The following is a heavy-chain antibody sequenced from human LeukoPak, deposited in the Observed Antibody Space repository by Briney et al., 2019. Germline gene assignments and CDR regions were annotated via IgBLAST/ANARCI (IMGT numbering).Heavy chain of an antibody. J-gene: IGHJ4*02. Sequence: QPGGSLRLSCAASGFTFSSYGMHWVRQAPGKGLEWVSAISGSGGTAYYADSVKGRFTISRDNSKNTLYLQMNSLRAEDTAVYYRAKKGYYDGSGYYMYYFDHWGQGTLVTVSS. CDR2: ISGSGGTA. CDR1: GFTFSSYG. CDR3: AKKGYYDGSGYYMYYFDH. V-gene: IGHV3-23*01. D-gene: IGHD3-22*01.